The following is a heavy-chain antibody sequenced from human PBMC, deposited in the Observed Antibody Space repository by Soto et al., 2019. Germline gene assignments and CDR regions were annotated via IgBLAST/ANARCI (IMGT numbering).Heavy chain of an antibody. J-gene: IGHJ3*02. Sequence: SETLSLTCTVSGGSISSYYWSWIRQPPGKGLEWIGYIYYSGSTNYNPSLKSRVTISVDTSKNQFSLKLSSVTAADTAVYYCARDPFSYYYDSSGYQGDAFDIWGQGTMVTVSS. V-gene: IGHV4-59*12. CDR2: IYYSGST. D-gene: IGHD3-22*01. CDR3: ARDPFSYYYDSSGYQGDAFDI. CDR1: GGSISSYY.